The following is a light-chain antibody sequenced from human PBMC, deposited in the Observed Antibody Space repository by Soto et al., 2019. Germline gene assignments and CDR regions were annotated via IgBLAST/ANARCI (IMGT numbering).Light chain of an antibody. Sequence: QSVLTQPASVSGSPGQSITISCTGSSSDVGGYNYFSWYQHHPGKAPKFIIYDVSILTSGVSDRFSGSKSGNTASLTISGLQSEDKADYYCRSSTINSPAVFGGGTQLTVL. CDR2: DVS. V-gene: IGLV2-14*03. CDR3: RSSTINSPAV. J-gene: IGLJ7*01. CDR1: SSDVGGYNY.